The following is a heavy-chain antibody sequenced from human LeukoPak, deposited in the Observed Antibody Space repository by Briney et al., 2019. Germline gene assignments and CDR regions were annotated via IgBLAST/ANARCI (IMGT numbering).Heavy chain of an antibody. CDR3: ARERPYDYVWGSYRYTSPRTRYYFDY. J-gene: IGHJ4*02. CDR2: INHSGST. V-gene: IGHV4-34*01. CDR1: GGSFSGYY. Sequence: PSETLSLTCAVYGGSFSGYYWSWIRQPPGKGLEWIGEINHSGSTNYNPSLKSRVTISVDTSKSQFSLKLSSVTAADTAVYYCARERPYDYVWGSYRYTSPRTRYYFDYWGQGTLVTVSS. D-gene: IGHD3-16*02.